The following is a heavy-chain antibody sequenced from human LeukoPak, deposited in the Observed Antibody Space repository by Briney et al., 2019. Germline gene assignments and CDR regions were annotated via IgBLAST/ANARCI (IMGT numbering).Heavy chain of an antibody. V-gene: IGHV3-53*01. CDR2: IYSDGST. J-gene: IGHJ4*02. CDR3: ASGIAAAGNDY. CDR1: GGSISSSSYY. D-gene: IGHD6-13*01. Sequence: PSETLSLTCTVSGGSISSSSYYWGWIRQPPGKGLEWVSIIYSDGSTYYADSVKGRFTISRDNSKNTLYLQMNSLRAEDTAVYYCASGIAAAGNDYWGQGTLVTVSS.